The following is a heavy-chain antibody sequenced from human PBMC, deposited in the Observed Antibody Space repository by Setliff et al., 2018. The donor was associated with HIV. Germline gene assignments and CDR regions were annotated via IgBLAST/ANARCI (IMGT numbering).Heavy chain of an antibody. V-gene: IGHV4-61*02. D-gene: IGHD3-22*01. J-gene: IGHJ5*02. Sequence: PSETLSLTCNVSGGSISSGPYFWSWIRQSAGKGLEWIGRIYSSGSTDYNPSLRSRVSISFDASKNQCSLNLTYVTAADTAVYYCTRDPPAYYHASIGPIDPWGQGTLVTVSS. CDR1: GGSISSGPYF. CDR3: TRDPPAYYHASIGPIDP. CDR2: IYSSGST.